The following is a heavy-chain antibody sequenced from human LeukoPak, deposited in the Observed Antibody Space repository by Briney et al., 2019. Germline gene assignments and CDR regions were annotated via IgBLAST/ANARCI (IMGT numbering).Heavy chain of an antibody. D-gene: IGHD3-10*01. Sequence: SETLSLTCTVSGGSISSGDYYWSWIRQPPGKGLEWIGYIYYSGSTYYNPSLKSRVTISVDTSKNQFSLKLSSVTAADTAVYYCARGNYGSGSYSPPDAFDIWGQGTMVTVSS. CDR3: ARGNYGSGSYSPPDAFDI. CDR1: GGSISSGDYY. J-gene: IGHJ3*02. V-gene: IGHV4-30-4*01. CDR2: IYYSGST.